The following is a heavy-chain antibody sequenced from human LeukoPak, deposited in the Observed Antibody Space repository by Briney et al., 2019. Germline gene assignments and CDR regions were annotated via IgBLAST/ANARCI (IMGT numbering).Heavy chain of an antibody. Sequence: PSETLSLTCTVSGGSISSGDYYWSWLRQPPGKGLEWIGYIYYSGSTYYNPSLKSRVTISVDTSKNQFSLKLSSVTAADTAVYYCAREYGSGSSFDYWGQGTLVTVSS. CDR2: IYYSGST. CDR3: AREYGSGSSFDY. CDR1: GGSISSGDYY. V-gene: IGHV4-30-4*01. J-gene: IGHJ4*02. D-gene: IGHD3-10*01.